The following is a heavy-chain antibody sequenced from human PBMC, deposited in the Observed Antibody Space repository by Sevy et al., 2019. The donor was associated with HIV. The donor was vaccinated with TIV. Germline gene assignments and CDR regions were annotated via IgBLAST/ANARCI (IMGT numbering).Heavy chain of an antibody. D-gene: IGHD6-19*01. CDR3: ARDRGTPAVAGEGY. Sequence: GGYLRLSCTASGFTFTNYTMNWVRQAPGKGLEWVSSVSRGSDYIYYADSVKGRFTISIDNAKNSLFLQMTSLRAEDTAVYYCARDRGTPAVAGEGYWGQGTLVTVSS. CDR2: VSRGSDYI. CDR1: GFTFTNYT. V-gene: IGHV3-21*01. J-gene: IGHJ4*02.